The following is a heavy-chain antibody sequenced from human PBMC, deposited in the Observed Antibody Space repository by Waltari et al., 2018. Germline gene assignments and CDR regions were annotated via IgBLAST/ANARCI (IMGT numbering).Heavy chain of an antibody. V-gene: IGHV4-59*11. Sequence: QVQLQESGPGLVKPSETLSLTCTVSGGSISSHSWSWLRQPPGKGLEWIGYIYYSGSTNYNPSLKSRVTISVDTSKNQFSLKLSSVTAADTAVYYCARDNPVVATIGFDAFDIWGQGTMVTVSS. CDR1: GGSISSHS. D-gene: IGHD5-12*01. J-gene: IGHJ3*02. CDR2: IYYSGST. CDR3: ARDNPVVATIGFDAFDI.